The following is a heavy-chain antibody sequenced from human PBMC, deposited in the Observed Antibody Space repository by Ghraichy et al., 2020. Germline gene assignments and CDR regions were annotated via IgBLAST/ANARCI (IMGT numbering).Heavy chain of an antibody. V-gene: IGHV3-30*18. CDR2: ISYDGDRK. J-gene: IGHJ6*03. CDR1: GFTFSSYG. Sequence: GESLNISCAASGFTFSSYGIHWVRQAPGRGLEWLALISYDGDRKYYADSVKGRFTISRDKSKNTVYLQVISLRVEDTAVYHCAKDIHPELENYFFYMDVWGKGTTVTVSS. CDR3: AKDIHPELENYFFYMDV. D-gene: IGHD3-10*01.